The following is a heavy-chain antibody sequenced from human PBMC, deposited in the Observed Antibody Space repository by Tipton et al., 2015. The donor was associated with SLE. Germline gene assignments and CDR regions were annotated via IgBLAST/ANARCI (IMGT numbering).Heavy chain of an antibody. CDR3: ARQCILNYYYGMDV. D-gene: IGHD2-15*01. J-gene: IGHJ6*01. CDR2: IYYSGST. CDR1: GGSISSGSYY. V-gene: IGHV4-39*01. Sequence: TLSLTCTVSGGSISSGSYYWSWIRQPPGKGLEWIGYIYYSGSTYYNPSLKSRVTISVDTSKNQFSLKLSSVTAADTAVYYCARQCILNYYYGMDVWGQGTTVPVSS.